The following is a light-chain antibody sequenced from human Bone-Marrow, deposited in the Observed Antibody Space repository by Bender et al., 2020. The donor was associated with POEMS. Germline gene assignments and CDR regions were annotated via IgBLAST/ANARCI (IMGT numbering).Light chain of an antibody. V-gene: IGLV1-44*01. CDR2: SAN. Sequence: QSVLTQPPSASGTPGQRVTISCSGSNSNIGTNAVNWYQQFPGTAPKLLIYSANQRPSGVPDRFYAFKSGTSASLAISGLQAEDEADYYGATWDAGLGAGVFGGETKLTVL. J-gene: IGLJ3*02. CDR3: ATWDAGLGAGV. CDR1: NSNIGTNA.